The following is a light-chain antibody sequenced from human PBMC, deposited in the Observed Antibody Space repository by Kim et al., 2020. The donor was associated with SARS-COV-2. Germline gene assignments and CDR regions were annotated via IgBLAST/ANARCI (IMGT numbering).Light chain of an antibody. CDR2: GAS. V-gene: IGKV3-20*01. Sequence: SPGERATLSCRASQSVSSSYLAWYQQKPGQAPRLLIYGASSRATGIPDRFSGSGSGTDFTLTISRLEPEDFAVYYCQQYGSSPLTFDGGTKVEIK. J-gene: IGKJ4*01. CDR3: QQYGSSPLT. CDR1: QSVSSSY.